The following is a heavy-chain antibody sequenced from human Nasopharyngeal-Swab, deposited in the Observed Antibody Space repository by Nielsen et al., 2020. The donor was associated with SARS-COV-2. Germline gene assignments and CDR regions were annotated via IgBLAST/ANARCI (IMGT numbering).Heavy chain of an antibody. CDR3: ARDQAARLSHAGY. Sequence: ASVKVSCKVSGYTLTELSMHWVRQAPGQGLEWMGIINPSGGSTSYAQKFQGRVTMTRDTSTSTVYMELSSLRSEDTAVYYCARDQAARLSHAGYWGQGTLVTVSS. D-gene: IGHD6-6*01. V-gene: IGHV1-46*01. CDR2: INPSGGST. CDR1: GYTLTELS. J-gene: IGHJ4*02.